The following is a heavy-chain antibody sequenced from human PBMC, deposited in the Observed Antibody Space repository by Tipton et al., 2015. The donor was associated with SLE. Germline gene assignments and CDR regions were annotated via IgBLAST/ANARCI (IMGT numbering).Heavy chain of an antibody. J-gene: IGHJ4*02. Sequence: TLSLTCAVYGGSFSGYYWSWVRQPPGNGLEWIGEFNHSGRTNYNPSLTSRVTISVDTSKNQFSLKRSAVTAADTAVYYCASFDYGDYWYWGQGTLVTVSS. CDR1: GGSFSGYY. D-gene: IGHD4-17*01. CDR2: FNHSGRT. V-gene: IGHV4-34*01. CDR3: ASFDYGDYWY.